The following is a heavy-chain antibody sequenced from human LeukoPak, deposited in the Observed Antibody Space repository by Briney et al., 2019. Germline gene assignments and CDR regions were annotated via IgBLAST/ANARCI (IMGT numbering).Heavy chain of an antibody. V-gene: IGHV7-4-1*02. J-gene: IGHJ4*02. CDR3: ASRYCSGGSCYLGP. CDR2: IDTNTGNP. Sequence: ASVKVSCKASGDTFTSYAMDWVRQAPGQGLEWMRWIDTNTGNPTYAQGFTGRFVFSLDTSVSTAYLQISSLKAEDTAVYYCASRYCSGGSCYLGPWGQGTLVTVSS. D-gene: IGHD2-15*01. CDR1: GDTFTSYA.